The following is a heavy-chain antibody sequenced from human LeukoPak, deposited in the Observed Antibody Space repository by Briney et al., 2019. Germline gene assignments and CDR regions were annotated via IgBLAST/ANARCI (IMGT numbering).Heavy chain of an antibody. CDR2: FDPEDGET. D-gene: IGHD6-19*01. J-gene: IGHJ3*02. CDR3: ATNLPLRGSSGWYDAFDI. Sequence: GASVKVSCKVSGYTLTELSMHWVRQAPGKGLEWMGGFDPEDGETIYAQKFQGRVTMTEDTSTDTAYMELSSLRSEDTAVYYCATNLPLRGSSGWYDAFDIWGQGTMVTVSS. CDR1: GYTLTELS. V-gene: IGHV1-24*01.